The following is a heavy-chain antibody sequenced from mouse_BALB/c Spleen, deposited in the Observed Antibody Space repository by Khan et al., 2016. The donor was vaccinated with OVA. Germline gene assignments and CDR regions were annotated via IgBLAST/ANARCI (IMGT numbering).Heavy chain of an antibody. CDR1: GYTFTSYW. V-gene: IGHV1S81*02. Sequence: QVQLQQPGAELVKPGASVKLSCKASGYTFTSYWMHWVKQRPGQGLEWIGEINPSNGRTNYNEKFKSKATLTVDKSSSTAYMQHSSLTSEDSAVYYCARSYYGNPAMDYWGQGTSVTVSS. D-gene: IGHD2-10*01. CDR3: ARSYYGNPAMDY. CDR2: INPSNGRT. J-gene: IGHJ4*01.